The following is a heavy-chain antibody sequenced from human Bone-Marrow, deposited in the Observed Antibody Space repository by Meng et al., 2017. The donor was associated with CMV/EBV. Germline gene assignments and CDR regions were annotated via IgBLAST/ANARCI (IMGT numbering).Heavy chain of an antibody. D-gene: IGHD5-12*01. CDR1: GFMFSNYD. CDR2: IRYDGSNK. CDR3: AKDRSRGGYDSHAFDI. V-gene: IGHV3-30*02. J-gene: IGHJ3*02. Sequence: GESLKIPCAASGFMFSNYDMHWVRQAPGKGLEWVAFIRYDGSNKYYADSVKGRFTISRDNSKNTLYLQMNSLRAEDTAVYYCAKDRSRGGYDSHAFDIWGEGTMVTVSS.